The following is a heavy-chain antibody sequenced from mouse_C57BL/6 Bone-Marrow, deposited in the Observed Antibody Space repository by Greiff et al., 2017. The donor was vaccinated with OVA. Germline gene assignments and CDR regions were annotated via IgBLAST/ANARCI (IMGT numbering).Heavy chain of an antibody. CDR2: IYPGDGDT. CDR1: GYAFSSSW. CDR3: ARQPYYAMDY. J-gene: IGHJ4*01. Sequence: VQLVESGPELVKPGASVKISCKASGYAFSSSWMNWVKQRPGKGLEWIGRIYPGDGDTNYNGKFKGKATLTADKSSSTAYMQLSSLTSEDSAVYFCARQPYYAMDYWGQGTSVTVSS. V-gene: IGHV1-82*01.